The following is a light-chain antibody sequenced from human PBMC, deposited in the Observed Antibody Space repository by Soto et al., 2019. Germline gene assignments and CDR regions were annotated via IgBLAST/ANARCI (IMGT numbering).Light chain of an antibody. V-gene: IGKV1-5*03. CDR1: QSISSW. J-gene: IGKJ1*01. CDR2: KAS. Sequence: DIQMTQSPSTLSASVGDRVTITCRASQSISSWLAWYQQKPGKAPKLLIYKASSLESGVPSRFSGSGSGTECPLTIRSLQPDDLAIYNRQQYNSYWTFGQGTKVEIK. CDR3: QQYNSYWT.